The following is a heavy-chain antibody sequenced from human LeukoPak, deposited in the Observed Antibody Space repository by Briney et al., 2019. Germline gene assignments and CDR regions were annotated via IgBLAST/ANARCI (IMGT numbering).Heavy chain of an antibody. Sequence: SETLSLTCTVSGYSISSGHYWAWIRQSPEKGLECIATMFHSGSTYYNPSLKSRVTTSVDTSKNEFSLNLSSVTAADTAVYYCAREIGGYTYGYVPREVSYYFDYWGQGTLVTVSS. CDR3: AREIGGYTYGYVPREVSYYFDY. CDR2: MFHSGST. J-gene: IGHJ4*02. CDR1: GYSISSGHY. V-gene: IGHV4-38-2*02. D-gene: IGHD5-18*01.